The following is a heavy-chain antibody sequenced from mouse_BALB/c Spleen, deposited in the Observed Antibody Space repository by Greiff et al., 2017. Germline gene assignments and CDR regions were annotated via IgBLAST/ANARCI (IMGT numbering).Heavy chain of an antibody. D-gene: IGHD1-1*01. CDR3: ARQGITTVVAHWYFDV. Sequence: EVMLVESGGGLVKLGGSLKLSCAASGFTFSSYYMSWVRQTPEKRLELVAAINSNGGSTYYPDTVKGRFTISRDNAKNTLYLQMSSLKSEDTALYYCARQGITTVVAHWYFDVWGAGTTVTVSS. CDR1: GFTFSSYY. V-gene: IGHV5-6-2*01. J-gene: IGHJ1*01. CDR2: INSNGGST.